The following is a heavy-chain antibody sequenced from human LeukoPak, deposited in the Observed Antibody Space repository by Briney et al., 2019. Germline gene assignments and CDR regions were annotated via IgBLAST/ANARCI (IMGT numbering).Heavy chain of an antibody. Sequence: SETLSLTCTVSGGYINSHYWGWIRQPPGKVLEYIGYISYTGSAIYSPSLESRVTMSLDMAKNQFSLRLTSVTAADTAVYFCARMVPAGTHNYWGQGLLVTVSS. D-gene: IGHD2-2*01. CDR2: ISYTGSA. J-gene: IGHJ4*02. V-gene: IGHV4-59*11. CDR1: GGYINSHY. CDR3: ARMVPAGTHNY.